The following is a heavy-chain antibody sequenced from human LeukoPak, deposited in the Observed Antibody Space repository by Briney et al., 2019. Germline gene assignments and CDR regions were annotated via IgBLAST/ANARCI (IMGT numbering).Heavy chain of an antibody. CDR3: ANLYGDYPDY. J-gene: IGHJ4*02. Sequence: PGGSLRLSCAASGFTFNSYGMHWVRQAPGKGLDWVAVISYDGSNKYHADPVKGRFTISRDNSKNTLYLQMNSLRVEDTAVYYCANLYGDYPDYWGQGALVTVSS. V-gene: IGHV3-30*18. D-gene: IGHD4-17*01. CDR1: GFTFNSYG. CDR2: ISYDGSNK.